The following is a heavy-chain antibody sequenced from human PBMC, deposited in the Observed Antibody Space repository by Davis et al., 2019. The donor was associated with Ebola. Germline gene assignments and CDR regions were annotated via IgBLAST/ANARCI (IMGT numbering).Heavy chain of an antibody. V-gene: IGHV3-23*01. CDR3: AKEVGSSGWYTVEN. D-gene: IGHD6-19*01. J-gene: IGHJ4*02. CDR2: VGASGETT. CDR1: CFLSSSDV. Sequence: SCASSCFLSSSDVISWVRQAPGKGLEWVSTVGASGETTYYADSVKGRFTISRDDPKTTLYLQMASLRAEETAVYYCAKEVGSSGWYTVENWGQGTLVAVST.